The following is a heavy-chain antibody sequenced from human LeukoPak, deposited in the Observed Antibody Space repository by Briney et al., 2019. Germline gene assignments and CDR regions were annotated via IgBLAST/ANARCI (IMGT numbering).Heavy chain of an antibody. V-gene: IGHV3-74*01. CDR2: ISSDGSNT. D-gene: IGHD3-10*01. J-gene: IGHJ6*03. CDR1: GFTFSSYW. Sequence: PGGSLRLSCAASGFTFSSYWMHWVRQAPGKGLVWVSFISSDGSNTSYADSVKGRVTTSRDNAKNMLYLQMNSLRAEDTAVYYCTYGSGREGYMDVWGKGTTVTVSS. CDR3: TYGSGREGYMDV.